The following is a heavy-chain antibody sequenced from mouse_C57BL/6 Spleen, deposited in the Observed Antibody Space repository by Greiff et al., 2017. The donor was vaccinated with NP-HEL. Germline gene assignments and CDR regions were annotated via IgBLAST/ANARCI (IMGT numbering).Heavy chain of an antibody. J-gene: IGHJ3*01. V-gene: IGHV7-3*01. CDR1: GFTFTDYY. Sequence: EVQGVESGGGLVQPGGSLSLSCAASGFTFTDYYMSWVRQPPGKALEGLGFIRNKANGYTTEYSASVKGRFPISRDNSQCILYIQMNSLRAEDSATYYLARLDDCGGPWFAYWGQGTLVTVSA. CDR2: IRNKANGYTT. D-gene: IGHD2-4*01. CDR3: ARLDDCGGPWFAY.